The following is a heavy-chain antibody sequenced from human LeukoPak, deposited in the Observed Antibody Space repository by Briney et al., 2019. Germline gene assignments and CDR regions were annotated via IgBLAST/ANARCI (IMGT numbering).Heavy chain of an antibody. CDR3: ARVGVVKPGDAFDI. J-gene: IGHJ3*02. Sequence: SETLSLTCTVSGGSISSYYWSWIRQPAGKGLEWIGRIYTSGSTNYNPSLKSRVTMSVDTSKNQFSLKLSSVTAADTAVYYCARVGVVKPGDAFDIWGQGTMVTVSS. D-gene: IGHD1-14*01. V-gene: IGHV4-4*07. CDR1: GGSISSYY. CDR2: IYTSGST.